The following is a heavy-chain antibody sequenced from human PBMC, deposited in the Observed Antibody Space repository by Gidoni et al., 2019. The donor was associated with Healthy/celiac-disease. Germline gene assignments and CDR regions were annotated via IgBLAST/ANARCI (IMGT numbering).Heavy chain of an antibody. V-gene: IGHV3-53*01. J-gene: IGHJ4*02. CDR1: GFTVSSNY. D-gene: IGHD1-26*01. CDR2: IYSGGST. Sequence: EVQLVESGGGLIQPGVSLRVSCAASGFTVSSNYMSWVRQAPGKGLEWVSVIYSGGSTYYADSVKGRFTISRDNSKNTLYLQMNSLRAEDTAVYYCARDFDSGSYYFDYWGQGTLVTVSS. CDR3: ARDFDSGSYYFDY.